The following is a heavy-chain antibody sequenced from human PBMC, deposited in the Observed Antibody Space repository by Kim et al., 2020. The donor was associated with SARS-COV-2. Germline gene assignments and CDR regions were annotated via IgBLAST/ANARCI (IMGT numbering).Heavy chain of an antibody. CDR2: IDTSASTI. Sequence: GGSLRLSCAASGFTFSNYEMNWVRQAPGKGLEWVSYIDTSASTIYYADSVRGRFTISRDNARNSLYLQMNSPRAEDTAVYYCARDQSGNLDYWGQGTLVTVSS. D-gene: IGHD6-25*01. J-gene: IGHJ4*02. CDR1: GFTFSNYE. V-gene: IGHV3-48*03. CDR3: ARDQSGNLDY.